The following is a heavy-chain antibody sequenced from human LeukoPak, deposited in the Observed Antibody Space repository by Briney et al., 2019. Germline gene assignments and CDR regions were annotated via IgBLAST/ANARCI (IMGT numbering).Heavy chain of an antibody. D-gene: IGHD6-19*01. Sequence: PGGSLRLSCAASGFMFTTYAMSWVRQAPGKGLEWVSAIGGDGGRTYYADSVKGGFTISRDNSKDTVFLQMNSLRAEDTAVYYCAKASRQGAVASPLDYWGQGTLVTVPS. CDR3: AKASRQGAVASPLDY. J-gene: IGHJ4*02. V-gene: IGHV3-23*01. CDR1: GFMFTTYA. CDR2: IGGDGGRT.